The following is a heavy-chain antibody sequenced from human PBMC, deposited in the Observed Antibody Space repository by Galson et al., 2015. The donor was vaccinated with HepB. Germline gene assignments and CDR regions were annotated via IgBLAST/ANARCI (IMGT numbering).Heavy chain of an antibody. CDR1: GFKFDDYA. Sequence: SLRLSCAASGFKFDDYAIHWVRQGPGKGLEWVSGITWNSGSIGYADSVKGRFTISRDNAKNLVYLQMNSLRPGDTAFYYCTKGELIDLSHNTRIAPWGEAALDTVS. V-gene: IGHV3-9*01. D-gene: IGHD1-14*01. CDR3: TKGELIDLSHNTRIAP. CDR2: ITWNSGSI. J-gene: IGHJ5*02.